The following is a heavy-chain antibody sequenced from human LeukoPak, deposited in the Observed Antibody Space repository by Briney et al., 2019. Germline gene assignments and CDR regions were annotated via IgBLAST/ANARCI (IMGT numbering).Heavy chain of an antibody. J-gene: IGHJ4*02. CDR1: GFTFSSYA. CDR3: AKDTRSSGLDLPDY. D-gene: IGHD6-19*01. Sequence: GGSLRLSCAASGFTFSSYAMHWVRQAPGKGLEWVAVISYDGSNKYYADSVKGRFTISRDNSKNTLYLQMNSLRAEDTAVYYCAKDTRSSGLDLPDYWGQGTLVTVSS. CDR2: ISYDGSNK. V-gene: IGHV3-30-3*01.